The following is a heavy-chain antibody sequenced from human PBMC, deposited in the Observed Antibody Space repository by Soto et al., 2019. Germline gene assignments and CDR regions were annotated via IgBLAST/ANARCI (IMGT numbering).Heavy chain of an antibody. V-gene: IGHV4-59*01. J-gene: IGHJ5*02. CDR1: GGSISSYY. Sequence: SETLSLTCTVSGGSISSYYWSWIRQPPGKGLEWIGYIYYSGSTNYNPSLKSRVTISVDTSKNQFSLKLSSVTAADTAVYYCARDPGSGGFDPWGQGTLVTVSS. D-gene: IGHD3-10*01. CDR2: IYYSGST. CDR3: ARDPGSGGFDP.